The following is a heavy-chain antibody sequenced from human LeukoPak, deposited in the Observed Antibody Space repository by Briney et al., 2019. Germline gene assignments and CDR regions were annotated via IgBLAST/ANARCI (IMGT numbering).Heavy chain of an antibody. Sequence: PGGSLTLSCAASGFTFSSYGMHWVRQAPGKGLEWVAVIWYDGSNKYYADSVKGRFTNSRDNSKITLYLQMNSLRAEDTAVYYCARDDPAYRTFDYWGQGTLVTVSS. J-gene: IGHJ4*02. D-gene: IGHD1-26*01. CDR2: IWYDGSNK. CDR1: GFTFSSYG. CDR3: ARDDPAYRTFDY. V-gene: IGHV3-33*01.